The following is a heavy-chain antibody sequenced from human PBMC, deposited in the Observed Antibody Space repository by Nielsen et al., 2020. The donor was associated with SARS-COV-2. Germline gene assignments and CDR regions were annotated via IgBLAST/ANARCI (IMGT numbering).Heavy chain of an antibody. CDR3: ARDPALYYYDSSGYLFDY. V-gene: IGHV3-21*01. D-gene: IGHD3-22*01. CDR1: GFTFSSYS. J-gene: IGHJ4*02. Sequence: GGSLRLSCAASGFTFSSYSMNWVRQAPGKGLEWVSSISSSSSYIYYADSVKGRFTISRDNAKNSLYLQMNSLRAEDTAVYYCARDPALYYYDSSGYLFDYWGQGTLVTVSS. CDR2: ISSSSSYI.